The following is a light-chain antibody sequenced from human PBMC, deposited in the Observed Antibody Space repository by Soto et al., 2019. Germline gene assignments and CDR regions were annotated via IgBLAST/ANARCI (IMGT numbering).Light chain of an antibody. CDR1: SSNIGSNT. CDR3: AAWDDILKCLYV. V-gene: IGLV1-44*01. Sequence: QSALTQPHSASGTTGQRVTISCSGSSSNIGSNTVNWYQQLPVTAPKLLIYSNKQRPSGVPDRFSGSKSGTSASLSISGLQSEDDSDYYCAAWDDILKCLYVFGTWTKVTV. J-gene: IGLJ1*01. CDR2: SNK.